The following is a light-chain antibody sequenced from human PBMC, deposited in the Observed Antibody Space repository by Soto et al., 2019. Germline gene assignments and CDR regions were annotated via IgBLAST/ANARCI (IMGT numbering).Light chain of an antibody. J-gene: IGKJ4*01. CDR3: QQLRSYPST. CDR1: QSVSSSY. V-gene: IGKV3D-20*02. CDR2: GAS. Sequence: EIVLTQSPATLSLSPGERATLSCRASQSVSSSYLAWYQQKPGQAPRLLIYGASSRATGIPDRFSGSGSGTDFTLTISGLQPEDFAAYYCQQLRSYPSTFGGGTKVDIK.